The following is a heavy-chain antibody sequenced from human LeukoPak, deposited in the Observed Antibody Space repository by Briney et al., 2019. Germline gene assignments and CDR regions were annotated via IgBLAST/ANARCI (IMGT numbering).Heavy chain of an antibody. CDR1: GDTLTALS. V-gene: IGHV1-24*01. J-gene: IGHJ4*02. D-gene: IGHD3-9*01. CDR2: FDPEEGET. Sequence: ASVKVSCMVSGDTLTALSMHWVRQAPGKGLEWMGGFDPEEGETIYAQKSQGRVTMTEDTSTDTAYMELSSLRSEDTAVYYCATGLRYFDWLLRRGWNYWGQGTLVTVSS. CDR3: ATGLRYFDWLLRRGWNY.